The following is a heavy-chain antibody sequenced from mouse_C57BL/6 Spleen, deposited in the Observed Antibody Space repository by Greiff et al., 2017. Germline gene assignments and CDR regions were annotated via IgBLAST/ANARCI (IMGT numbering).Heavy chain of an antibody. D-gene: IGHD2-2*01. V-gene: IGHV1-53*01. Sequence: VQLQQPGTELVKPGASVKLSCKASGYTFTSYWMHWVKQRPGQGLEWIGYINPSNGGTNYNEKFTSKATLTVDKSSSTAYMQLSSLTSEDSAVYYSTSYYAYEGYAMDYWGQGASVTVAS. CDR2: INPSNGGT. J-gene: IGHJ4*01. CDR1: GYTFTSYW. CDR3: TSYYAYEGYAMDY.